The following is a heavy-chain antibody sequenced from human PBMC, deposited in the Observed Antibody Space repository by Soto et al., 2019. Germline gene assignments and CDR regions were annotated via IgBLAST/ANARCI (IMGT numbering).Heavy chain of an antibody. Sequence: QVQLVQSGAEVKKPGASVKVSCKASGYTFTSYAMHWVRQAPGQRLEWMGWINAGNGNTKYSQKYQGRVTMTRDTLASTAYMELSSLRPEETAVYYCAGDLNARAAAARRAYNWFDPWGQGTLVTVSS. CDR1: GYTFTSYA. J-gene: IGHJ5*02. CDR2: INAGNGNT. CDR3: AGDLNARAAAARRAYNWFDP. D-gene: IGHD6-13*01. V-gene: IGHV1-3*01.